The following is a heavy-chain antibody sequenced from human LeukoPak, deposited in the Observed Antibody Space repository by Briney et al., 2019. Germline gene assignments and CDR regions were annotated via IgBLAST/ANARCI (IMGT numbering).Heavy chain of an antibody. D-gene: IGHD6-6*01. CDR2: IYTSGST. Sequence: SETLSLTCTVSGGSISSGSYYWSWIRQPAGKGLEWIGRIYTSGSTNYNPSLKSRVTISVDTSKNQFSLKLSSVTAADTAVYYCARDRGFTRPRSAFDIWGQGTMVTVSS. CDR1: GGSISSGSYY. J-gene: IGHJ3*02. CDR3: ARDRGFTRPRSAFDI. V-gene: IGHV4-61*02.